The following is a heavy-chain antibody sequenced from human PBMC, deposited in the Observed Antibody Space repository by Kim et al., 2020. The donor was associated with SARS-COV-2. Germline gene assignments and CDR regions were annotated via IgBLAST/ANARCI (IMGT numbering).Heavy chain of an antibody. J-gene: IGHJ4*02. V-gene: IGHV3-11*01. CDR3: ARVGSTVAAGSIDY. Sequence: ADSGKGRFTISRDNANNSLYLQMNSLRAEDTAVYYCARVGSTVAAGSIDYWGQGTLVTVSS. D-gene: IGHD6-13*01.